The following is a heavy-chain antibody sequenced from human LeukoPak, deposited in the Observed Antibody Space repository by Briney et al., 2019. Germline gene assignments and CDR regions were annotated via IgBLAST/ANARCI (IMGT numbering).Heavy chain of an antibody. V-gene: IGHV3-23*01. D-gene: IGHD2-15*01. CDR2: ISGSGGST. CDR1: GFTLSSYW. J-gene: IGHJ4*02. CDR3: AKVVRSAVVATYDY. Sequence: PGGSLRLSCSASGFTLSSYWMHWVRQAPGKGLVWVSAISGSGGSTYYADSVEGRFTISRDNSKNTLYLQMNSLGAEDTAVYYCAKVVRSAVVATYDYWGQGTLVTVSS.